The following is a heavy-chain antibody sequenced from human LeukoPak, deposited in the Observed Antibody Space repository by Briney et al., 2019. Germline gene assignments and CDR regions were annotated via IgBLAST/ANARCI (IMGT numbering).Heavy chain of an antibody. CDR2: INHSRST. CDR3: AGGRTYYDFWSGYGYYYYMDV. Sequence: PSETLSLTCAIYGGSFSGYYWSWIRQPPGKGLEWIGEINHSRSTNYNPSLKSRFTISVATSKNQFSLKLSSVTAADTAVYYCAGGRTYYDFWSGYGYYYYMDVWGKGTTVTVSS. V-gene: IGHV4-34*01. CDR1: GGSFSGYY. J-gene: IGHJ6*03. D-gene: IGHD3-3*01.